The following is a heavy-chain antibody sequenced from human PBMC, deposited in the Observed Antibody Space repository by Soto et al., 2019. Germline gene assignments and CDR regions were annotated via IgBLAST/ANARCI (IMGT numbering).Heavy chain of an antibody. J-gene: IGHJ3*02. D-gene: IGHD3-10*01. CDR3: ARDRGYRPDTFDI. V-gene: IGHV1-18*01. Sequence: QVQLVQSGAEVKNPGASVKVSCKASGYSFSSYGISWVRQAPGQGLEWVGWIGAYNGDTNYAQKLQGRVTLTTDTSTCTAYMELTSLRSDDTAMYYCARDRGYRPDTFDIWGQGTMVIVNS. CDR2: IGAYNGDT. CDR1: GYSFSSYG.